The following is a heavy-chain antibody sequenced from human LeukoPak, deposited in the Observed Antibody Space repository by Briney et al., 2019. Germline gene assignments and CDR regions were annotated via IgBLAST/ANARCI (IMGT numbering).Heavy chain of an antibody. CDR1: RFTFSNYA. V-gene: IGHV3-23*01. Sequence: PGGSLRLSCAASRFTFSNYAMSWVRQAPGKGLEWVSAIGGNGGSTYYADSVKGRFTISRDNSKNTLYLQMNSLRAEDTAVYYCAKGKVDTAMGTSRKYYFDYWGQGTLVTVSS. CDR2: IGGNGGST. D-gene: IGHD5-18*01. J-gene: IGHJ4*02. CDR3: AKGKVDTAMGTSRKYYFDY.